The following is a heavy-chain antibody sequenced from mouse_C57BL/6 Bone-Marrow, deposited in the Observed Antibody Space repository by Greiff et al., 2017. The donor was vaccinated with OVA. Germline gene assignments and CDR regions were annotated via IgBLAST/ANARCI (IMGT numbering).Heavy chain of an antibody. CDR1: GFTFTDYY. Sequence: EVQLVESGGGLVQPGGSLSLSCAASGFTFTDYYMSWVRQPPGKGLEWLGFIRNKANGYTTEYSAYVKGRFTISRDNSQSILYLQMNGLRAEDSATYYCARCGDGYRCDMDYWGQGTTVTVSS. CDR2: IRNKANGYTT. D-gene: IGHD2-3*01. CDR3: ARCGDGYRCDMDY. J-gene: IGHJ4*01. V-gene: IGHV7-3*01.